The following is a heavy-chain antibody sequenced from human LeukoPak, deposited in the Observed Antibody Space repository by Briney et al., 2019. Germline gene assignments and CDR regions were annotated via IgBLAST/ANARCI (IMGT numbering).Heavy chain of an antibody. V-gene: IGHV1-2*02. J-gene: IGHJ5*02. CDR1: GYTFTGYY. CDR3: ARGSNWGWNWFDP. D-gene: IGHD7-27*01. Sequence: GASVKVSCKASGYTFTGYYLHWVRQAPGQGLEWMGWINPNSGGTNYAQKFQGRVTMTRDTSITTAYMELSRLTSDDTAVYYRARGSNWGWNWFDPWGQGTLVTVSS. CDR2: INPNSGGT.